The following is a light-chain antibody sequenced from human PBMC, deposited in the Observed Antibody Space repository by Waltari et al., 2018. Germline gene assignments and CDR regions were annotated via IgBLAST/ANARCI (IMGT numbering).Light chain of an antibody. CDR3: QQYYNIRWT. CDR1: QSILYSSDNHNY. V-gene: IGKV4-1*01. Sequence: DIVMTQSPDYLAVALGERATINCKSSQSILYSSDNHNYLAWYQQRPGQPPKVLMYWAYTRESGVPDLFGGSGSGADFPRPISMVQAEYVAVYYCQQYYNIRWTFGQGTKVGI. J-gene: IGKJ1*01. CDR2: WAY.